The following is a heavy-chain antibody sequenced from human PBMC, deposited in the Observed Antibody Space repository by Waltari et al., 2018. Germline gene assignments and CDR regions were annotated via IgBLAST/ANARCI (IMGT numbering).Heavy chain of an antibody. V-gene: IGHV4-61*09. CDR1: GCSISSGSYY. Sequence: QVQLQESGPGLVKPSQTLSLTCTVSGCSISSGSYYWRWIRQPAGKGLEWIGYIYTSGSTNYNPSLKSRVTRSVDTSKNQFSLKLSSVTAADTAVYYCARGRELPDDAFDIWGQGTMVTVSS. D-gene: IGHD1-26*01. CDR2: IYTSGST. CDR3: ARGRELPDDAFDI. J-gene: IGHJ3*02.